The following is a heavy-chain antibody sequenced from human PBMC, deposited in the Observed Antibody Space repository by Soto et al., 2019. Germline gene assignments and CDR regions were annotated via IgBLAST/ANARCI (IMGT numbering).Heavy chain of an antibody. J-gene: IGHJ4*02. CDR2: IRQDGGAQ. D-gene: IGHD3-10*01. V-gene: IGHV3-7*03. CDR3: VRGGHGSGSYLGSY. CDR1: GFTFTTYW. Sequence: GGSLRLSCVASGFTFTTYWMSWVRQAPGKGLEWVANIRQDGGAQYDVDSVKGRFTISRDNAKNSVYLQMDSLRAEDTAVYYCVRGGHGSGSYLGSYWGQGILVTVSS.